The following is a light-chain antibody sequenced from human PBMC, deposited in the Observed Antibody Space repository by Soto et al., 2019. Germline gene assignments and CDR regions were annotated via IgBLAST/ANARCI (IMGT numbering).Light chain of an antibody. J-gene: IGKJ1*01. CDR2: DAS. CDR1: ESISSW. CDR3: QQYNSYWT. Sequence: DIQMTQSPSTLSASVGDRVTITCRASESISSWLAWYQQKPGKAPKLLIYDASSLESGVPSRFSGSGSGTEFTLTISSLQPDVFSTYYCQQYNSYWTFGKGTKVEIK. V-gene: IGKV1-5*01.